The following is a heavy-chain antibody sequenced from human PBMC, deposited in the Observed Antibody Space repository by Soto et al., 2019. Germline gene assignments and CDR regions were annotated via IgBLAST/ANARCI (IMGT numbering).Heavy chain of an antibody. CDR2: FDPEDGET. CDR3: ATVAPAYSSGWYNYYYGMDV. CDR1: GYTLTELS. Sequence: QVQLVQSGAEVKKPGASVKVSCKVSGYTLTELSMHWVRQAPGKGLEWMGGFDPEDGETIYAQRFKGRVTMTEDTSTDTAYMELSSLRSEDTAVYYCATVAPAYSSGWYNYYYGMDVWGQGTTVTVSS. D-gene: IGHD6-19*01. V-gene: IGHV1-24*01. J-gene: IGHJ6*02.